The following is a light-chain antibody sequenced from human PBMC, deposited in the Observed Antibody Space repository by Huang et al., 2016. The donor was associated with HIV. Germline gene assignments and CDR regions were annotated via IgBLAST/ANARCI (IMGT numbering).Light chain of an antibody. CDR2: GAS. V-gene: IGKV3-15*01. CDR1: QGVNSN. J-gene: IGKJ2*01. CDR3: QQYNNWPPGYT. Sequence: EIVMTQSPVTLSVSPGERVTLPCRASQGVNSNLAWYQQKPGQDPRLLIYGASTRATGIPARFSGSGSGTEFTLTISSLLSEDLAIYYCQQYNNWPPGYTFGQGTKLEIK.